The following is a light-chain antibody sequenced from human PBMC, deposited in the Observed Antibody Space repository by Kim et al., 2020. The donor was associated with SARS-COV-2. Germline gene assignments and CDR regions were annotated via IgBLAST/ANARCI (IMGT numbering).Light chain of an antibody. J-gene: IGLJ2*01. Sequence: GQSVTLSCTGTRTDVGSYNSVSWYQRHPGEAPKLIIYEVNKRPSGVPHRCSGSKSGNTASLTVSGLQAEDEAHYYCSSYAGRNIVVFGGGTQLTVL. CDR1: RTDVGSYNS. CDR3: SSYAGRNIVV. CDR2: EVN. V-gene: IGLV2-8*01.